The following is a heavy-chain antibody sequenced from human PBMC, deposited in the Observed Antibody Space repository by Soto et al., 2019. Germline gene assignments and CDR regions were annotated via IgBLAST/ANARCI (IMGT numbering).Heavy chain of an antibody. CDR3: ARLNCSGGSCYSGWFDP. CDR1: GGSISSYY. J-gene: IGHJ5*02. CDR2: IYYSGST. D-gene: IGHD2-15*01. V-gene: IGHV4-59*08. Sequence: SPTLSLTCTVSGGSISSYYWSWIRQPPGKGLEWIGYIYYSGSTNYNPSLKSRVTISVDTSKNQFSLKLSSVTAADTAVYYCARLNCSGGSCYSGWFDPWGQGTLVTVSS.